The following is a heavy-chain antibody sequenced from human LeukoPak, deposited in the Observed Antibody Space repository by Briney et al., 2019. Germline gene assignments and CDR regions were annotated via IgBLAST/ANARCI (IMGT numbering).Heavy chain of an antibody. V-gene: IGHV3-15*01. CDR3: TTEDIVVVLAANPVDY. CDR2: IKSKTDGGTT. CDR1: GFTFSNAW. D-gene: IGHD2-15*01. Sequence: GGSLRLSCAASGFTFSNAWMSWVRQAPGKGLEWVGRIKSKTDGGTTDYAAPVKGRFTISRDDSKNTLYLQMNSLKTEDTAVYYCTTEDIVVVLAANPVDYWGQGTLATVSS. J-gene: IGHJ4*02.